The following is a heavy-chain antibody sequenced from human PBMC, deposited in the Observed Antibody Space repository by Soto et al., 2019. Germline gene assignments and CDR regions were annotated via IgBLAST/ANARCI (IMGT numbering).Heavy chain of an antibody. CDR3: ARELSTMIRAYN. J-gene: IGHJ4*02. D-gene: IGHD3-10*01. Sequence: EVQLVESGGGLVKPGGSLRLSCAASGFTFSSHNIYWFRQAPGKGLEWVSSIGTSDSSMFYADSVKGRFTVSGDNAKSSVYLQMDSLRAEDTAIYYCARELSTMIRAYNWGRGTLVTVSS. CDR1: GFTFSSHN. V-gene: IGHV3-21*02. CDR2: IGTSDSSM.